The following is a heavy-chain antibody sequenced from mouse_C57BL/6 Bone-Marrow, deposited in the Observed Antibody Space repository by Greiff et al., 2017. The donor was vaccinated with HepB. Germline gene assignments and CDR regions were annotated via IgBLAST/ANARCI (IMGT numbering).Heavy chain of an antibody. Sequence: DVQLQESGGGLVKPGGSLKLSCAASGFTFSSYAMSWVRQTPEKRLEWVATISDGGSYTYYPDNVKGRFTISRDNAKNNLYLQMSHLKSEDTAMYYCARDQDYDAWFAYWGQGTLVTVSA. D-gene: IGHD2-4*01. CDR3: ARDQDYDAWFAY. CDR1: GFTFSSYA. J-gene: IGHJ3*01. V-gene: IGHV5-4*01. CDR2: ISDGGSYT.